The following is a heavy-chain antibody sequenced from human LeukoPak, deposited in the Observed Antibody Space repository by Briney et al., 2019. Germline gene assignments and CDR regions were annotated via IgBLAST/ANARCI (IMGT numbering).Heavy chain of an antibody. Sequence: PSETLSLTCTVSGGSISSSSYYWGWIRQPPGKGLEWIGSIYYSGSTYYNPSLKSRVTISVDTSKNQFSLKLSSVTAADTAVYYCATSPYSNYVDYWGQGTLVTVSS. D-gene: IGHD4-11*01. CDR3: ATSPYSNYVDY. J-gene: IGHJ4*02. CDR1: GGSISSSSYY. V-gene: IGHV4-39*07. CDR2: IYYSGST.